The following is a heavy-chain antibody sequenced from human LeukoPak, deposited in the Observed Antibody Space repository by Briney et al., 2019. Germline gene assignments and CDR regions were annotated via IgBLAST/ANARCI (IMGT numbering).Heavy chain of an antibody. V-gene: IGHV3-66*01. CDR1: GFTVNSNY. CDR2: IYSGGAT. J-gene: IGHJ5*02. D-gene: IGHD3-22*01. Sequence: PGGSLRLSCVVSGFTVNSNYMSWVRQAPGKGLEWVSVIYSGGATYYADSVKGRFTISRDNSKNILYLQMTSLRAEDTAVYYCMRDADTSEHFSWLDLWGQGTLVTVSS. CDR3: MRDADTSEHFSWLDL.